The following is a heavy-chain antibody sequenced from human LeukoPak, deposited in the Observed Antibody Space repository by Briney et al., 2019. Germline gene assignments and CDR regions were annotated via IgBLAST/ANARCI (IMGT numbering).Heavy chain of an antibody. CDR1: GYTFTSYG. D-gene: IGHD2/OR15-2a*01. V-gene: IGHV1-18*01. J-gene: IGHJ6*02. Sequence: ASVKVSCKASGYTFTSYGISWVRQAPGQGLEWMGWISAYNGKTNYAQKFQGRVTITADKSTSTAYMELSSLRSEDTAVYYCAGVIGPYYYYGMDVWGQGTTVTVSS. CDR3: AGVIGPYYYYGMDV. CDR2: ISAYNGKT.